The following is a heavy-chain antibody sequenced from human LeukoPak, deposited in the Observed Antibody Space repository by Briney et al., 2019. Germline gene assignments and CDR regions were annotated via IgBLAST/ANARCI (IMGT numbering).Heavy chain of an antibody. V-gene: IGHV1-3*01. CDR2: INAGNGNT. CDR3: ARSIAARPLDY. CDR1: GYIFTSYG. D-gene: IGHD6-6*01. J-gene: IGHJ4*02. Sequence: ASVKVSCKASGYIFTSYGISWVRQAPGQRLEWMGWINAGNGNTKYSQKFQGRVTITRDTSASTAYMELSSLRSEDTAVYYCARSIAARPLDYWGQGTLVTVSS.